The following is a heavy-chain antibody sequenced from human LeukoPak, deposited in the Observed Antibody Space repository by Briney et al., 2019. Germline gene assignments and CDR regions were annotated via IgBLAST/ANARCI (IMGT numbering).Heavy chain of an antibody. D-gene: IGHD3-3*01. Sequence: GGSLRLSCAASGFTFSSYAMSWVRQAPGKGLEWVSSISGSGASTYYADSVKGRFTISRDNSKNTLYLQMNSLRAEDTAVYYCAKDLHYDFWSGSIRCDYWGQGTLVTVSS. CDR1: GFTFSSYA. J-gene: IGHJ4*02. CDR2: ISGSGAST. V-gene: IGHV3-23*01. CDR3: AKDLHYDFWSGSIRCDY.